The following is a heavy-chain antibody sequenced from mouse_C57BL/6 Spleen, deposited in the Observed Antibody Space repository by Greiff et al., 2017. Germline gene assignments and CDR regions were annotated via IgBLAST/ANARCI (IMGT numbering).Heavy chain of an antibody. Sequence: QVQLQQSGAELVRPGASVTLSCKASGYTFTDYEMHWVKQTPVHGLEWIGAIDPETGGTAYNQKFKGKAILTAYKSSSTAYMELRRLTSVDSAVYYCTPLGCCGSSVFAYWGQGTLVTVSA. CDR2: IDPETGGT. D-gene: IGHD1-1*01. CDR3: TPLGCCGSSVFAY. CDR1: GYTFTDYE. V-gene: IGHV1-15*01. J-gene: IGHJ3*01.